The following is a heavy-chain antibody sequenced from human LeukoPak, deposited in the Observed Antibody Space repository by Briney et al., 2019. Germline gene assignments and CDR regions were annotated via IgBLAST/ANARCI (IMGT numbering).Heavy chain of an antibody. CDR3: ARDIWFGELDY. J-gene: IGHJ4*02. CDR2: IYYSGST. V-gene: IGHV4-39*07. D-gene: IGHD3-10*01. CDR1: GGSISSSSYY. Sequence: SETLSLTCTVSGGSISSSSYYWGWIRQPPGKGLEWIGTIYYSGSTFYNPSLKSRVTVSVDTSKNQFSLKLSSLTAADTAVYYCARDIWFGELDYWGQGTLVTVSS.